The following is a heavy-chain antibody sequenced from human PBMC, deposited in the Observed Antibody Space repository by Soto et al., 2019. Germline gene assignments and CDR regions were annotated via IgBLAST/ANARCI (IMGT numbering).Heavy chain of an antibody. D-gene: IGHD3-10*01. CDR2: IYWDDDK. CDR1: GFSLTTCGVG. V-gene: IGHV2-5*02. CDR3: AHHPYYGLGSYSFDY. Sequence: QITLKESGPTLVRPTQTLTLTCTFSGFSLTTCGVGVGWFRQPPGKALEWLADIYWDDDKRYSSALKSRLTITKDTSKNQVVLTMTNMDPVDTATYYCAHHPYYGLGSYSFDYWGQGTLVTVSS. J-gene: IGHJ4*02.